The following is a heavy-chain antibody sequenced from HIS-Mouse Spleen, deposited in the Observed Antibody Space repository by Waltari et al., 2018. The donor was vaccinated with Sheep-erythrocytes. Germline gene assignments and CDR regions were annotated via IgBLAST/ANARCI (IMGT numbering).Heavy chain of an antibody. J-gene: IGHJ4*02. CDR1: GFTFSSYS. V-gene: IGHV3-21*01. CDR2: ISSSISYI. CDR3: ARDAPHGDPFDY. Sequence: EVQLVESGGGLVKPGGSLRLSCAASGFTFSSYSMNWVRQAPGKGLGWVSCISSSISYIYYADSVKGRFTISRDNAKNSLYLQMNSLRAEDTAVYYCARDAPHGDPFDYWGQGTLVTVSS. D-gene: IGHD7-27*01.